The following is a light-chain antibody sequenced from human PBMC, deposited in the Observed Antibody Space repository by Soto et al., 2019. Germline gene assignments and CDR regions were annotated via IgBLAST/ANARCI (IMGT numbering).Light chain of an antibody. Sequence: DIQLTQSPSFLSVSVGDRVTITCRASQGISSYLAWFQQKPGKAPKVLIYAASILQGGVPSRFSGSGSGTEFTLTISSLQPEDFATYYCQQLNSYPLTFGGGTKVEIK. CDR3: QQLNSYPLT. CDR2: AAS. CDR1: QGISSY. J-gene: IGKJ4*02. V-gene: IGKV1-9*01.